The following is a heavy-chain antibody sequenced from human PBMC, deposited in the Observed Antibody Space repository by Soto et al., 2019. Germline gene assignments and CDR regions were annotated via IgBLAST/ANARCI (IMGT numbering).Heavy chain of an antibody. Sequence: PSETLSLTCTVSGGSVSSGDYYWSWIRQPPGKGLEWIGSIDNGGNTHHNAPLKSRVIISADTSKNQFSLSLNSVTAADTAVYYCVKRSLLMAPTWGQGIQVTVSS. CDR2: IDNGGNT. V-gene: IGHV4-39*01. CDR1: GGSVSSGDYY. CDR3: VKRSLLMAPT. J-gene: IGHJ4*02. D-gene: IGHD1-26*01.